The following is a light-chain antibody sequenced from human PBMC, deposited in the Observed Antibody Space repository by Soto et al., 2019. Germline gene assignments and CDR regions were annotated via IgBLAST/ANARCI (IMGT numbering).Light chain of an antibody. Sequence: EIVMTQSPATLSVSPGERATLSCRASQSISSNLAWYQQKPGQAPRLLIYGPSTRATGIPARFSGSRSGTEFTLTISSLQSEDFAVYYCQQRSSWPPPTFGGGTKVEI. CDR2: GPS. CDR3: QQRSSWPPPT. J-gene: IGKJ4*01. CDR1: QSISSN. V-gene: IGKV3-15*01.